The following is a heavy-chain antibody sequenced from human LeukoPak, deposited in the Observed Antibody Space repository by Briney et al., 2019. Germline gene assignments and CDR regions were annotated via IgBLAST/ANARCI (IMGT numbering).Heavy chain of an antibody. Sequence: GGSLRLSCTASGFTFSNFWMGRVRLAPGKGLEWVSAISGSGSNTYYTDSVKGRFTISRDNSRNTLYLQMSSLRAEDAAAYYCAKGGNFDYWGQGTLVTVSS. CDR1: GFTFSNFW. J-gene: IGHJ4*02. CDR3: AKGGNFDY. CDR2: ISGSGSNT. D-gene: IGHD2-15*01. V-gene: IGHV3-23*01.